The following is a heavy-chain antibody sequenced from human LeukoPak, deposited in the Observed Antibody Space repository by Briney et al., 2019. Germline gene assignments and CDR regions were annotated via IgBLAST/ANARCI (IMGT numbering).Heavy chain of an antibody. Sequence: GESLKISCKGSGYSFTSYWIGWVRQMPGKGLEWMGIIYPGDSDTRYSPSFQGQVTISADKSISTAYLQWSCLKASDTAMYYCARKQWLDIGHYYGMDVWGQGTTVTVSS. J-gene: IGHJ6*02. CDR2: IYPGDSDT. CDR1: GYSFTSYW. V-gene: IGHV5-51*01. D-gene: IGHD6-19*01. CDR3: ARKQWLDIGHYYGMDV.